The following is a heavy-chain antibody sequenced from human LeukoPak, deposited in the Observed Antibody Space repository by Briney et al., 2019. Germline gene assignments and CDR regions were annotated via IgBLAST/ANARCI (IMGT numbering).Heavy chain of an antibody. CDR1: GYTFTGYY. V-gene: IGHV1-2*02. J-gene: IGHJ3*02. Sequence: GASVKVSCKASGYTFTGYYMHWVRQAPGQGLEWMGWINPNSGGTNYAQKIQGRVTMTRDTSISTAYMELSRLRSGDRAVYYCARALYCSSTSCYFNPDAFDIWGQGTMVTVSS. CDR3: ARALYCSSTSCYFNPDAFDI. D-gene: IGHD2-2*01. CDR2: INPNSGGT.